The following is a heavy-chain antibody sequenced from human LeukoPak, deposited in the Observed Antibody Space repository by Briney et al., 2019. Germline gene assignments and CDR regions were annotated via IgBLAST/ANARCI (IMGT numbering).Heavy chain of an antibody. V-gene: IGHV3-30*18. D-gene: IGHD1-1*01. CDR1: GFTFSSYA. CDR3: ANEGSDERHGMDV. J-gene: IGHJ6*02. CDR2: ISYDGSNK. Sequence: PGRSLRLSCAASGFTFSSYAMHWVRQAPGKGLEWVAVISYDGSNKYYADSVKGRFTISRDNSKNTLYLQMNSLRAEDTAVYYCANEGSDERHGMDVWGQGTTVTVSS.